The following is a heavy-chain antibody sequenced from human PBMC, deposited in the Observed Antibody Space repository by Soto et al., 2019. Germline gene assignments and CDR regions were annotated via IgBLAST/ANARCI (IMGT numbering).Heavy chain of an antibody. CDR3: ARTKAPSGSYALQFDP. J-gene: IGHJ5*02. V-gene: IGHV3-30*03. CDR2: ISYDGSNK. D-gene: IGHD1-26*01. CDR1: GFTFNTYG. Sequence: PGGSLRLSCAASGFTFNTYGMHWVRQAPGKGLEWVAVISYDGSNKYYADSVKGRFTISRDNSKNTLYLQMNSLRAEDTAVYYCARTKAPSGSYALQFDPRGQGTLVTVSS.